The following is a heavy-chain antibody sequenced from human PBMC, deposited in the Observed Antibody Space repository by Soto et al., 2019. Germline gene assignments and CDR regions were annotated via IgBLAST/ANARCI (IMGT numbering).Heavy chain of an antibody. CDR1: GGSVSSGSYY. CDR3: ARVGYYYDSSGYDY. Sequence: QVQLQESGPGLVKPSETLSLTCTVSGGSVSSGSYYWSWMRQPPGKGLEWIGYIYYSGSTNYNPSLKSRVTISVDTSKNQFSLKLSSVTAADTAVYYCARVGYYYDSSGYDYWGQGTLVTVSS. J-gene: IGHJ4*02. CDR2: IYYSGST. V-gene: IGHV4-61*01. D-gene: IGHD3-22*01.